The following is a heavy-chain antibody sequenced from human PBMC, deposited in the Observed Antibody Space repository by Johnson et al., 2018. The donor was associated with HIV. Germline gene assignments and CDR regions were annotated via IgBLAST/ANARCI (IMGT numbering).Heavy chain of an antibody. CDR2: IKQDGSEK. D-gene: IGHD6-19*01. Sequence: QLVESGGGLVQPGESLRLSCAASGFTFSSYWMSWVRQAPGKGLEWVANIKQDGSEKYYVDSVKGRFTISRDNAKNTLCLQMNSRSVEDTALYYCAREGPGYSSGWYAFDLWGQGTMVTVSS. CDR3: AREGPGYSSGWYAFDL. J-gene: IGHJ3*01. V-gene: IGHV3-7*05. CDR1: GFTFSSYW.